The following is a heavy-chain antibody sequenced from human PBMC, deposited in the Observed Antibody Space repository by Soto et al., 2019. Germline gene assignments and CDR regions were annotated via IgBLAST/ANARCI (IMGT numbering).Heavy chain of an antibody. J-gene: IGHJ4*02. CDR1: GFTFSSYS. D-gene: IGHD3-10*01. V-gene: IGHV3-48*01. CDR3: ARGITMVRGVDFDY. Sequence: EVQLVESGGGLVQPGGSLRLSCAASGFTFSSYSMNWVRQAPGKGLEWVSYISSSSSTIYYADSVKGRFTISRDNAKNSLYLQMNSLRAEDTAVYYCARGITMVRGVDFDYWGQGTLVTVSS. CDR2: ISSSSSTI.